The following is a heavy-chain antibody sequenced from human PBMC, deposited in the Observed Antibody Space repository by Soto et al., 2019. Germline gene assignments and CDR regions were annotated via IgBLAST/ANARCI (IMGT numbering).Heavy chain of an antibody. CDR2: MYHSGIT. V-gene: IGHV4-38-2*01. CDR3: AKHSSSSGRYYYYIMDL. D-gene: IGHD6-6*01. Sequence: PSETLSLTCAVSGYSIRSGYFWGWIRQPPGKGLEWIGSMYHSGITYYNLSLKSRVTISVDTSKNQLSLKLSSATAEDTAVYHCAKHSSSSGRYYYYIMDLWGQGTTVTVSS. J-gene: IGHJ6*02. CDR1: GYSIRSGYF.